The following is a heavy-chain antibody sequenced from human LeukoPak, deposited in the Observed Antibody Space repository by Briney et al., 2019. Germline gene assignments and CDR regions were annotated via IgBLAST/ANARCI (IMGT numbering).Heavy chain of an antibody. Sequence: SETLSLTCTVSGGSISSSSYYWGWIRQPPGKGLEWIGSIYYSGSTHYNPSLKSRVTISVDTSKNQFSLKLSSVTAADTAVYYCARRPFAAHWFDPWGQGTLVTVSS. CDR3: ARRPFAAHWFDP. D-gene: IGHD3-10*01. V-gene: IGHV4-39*07. CDR1: GGSISSSSYY. J-gene: IGHJ5*02. CDR2: IYYSGST.